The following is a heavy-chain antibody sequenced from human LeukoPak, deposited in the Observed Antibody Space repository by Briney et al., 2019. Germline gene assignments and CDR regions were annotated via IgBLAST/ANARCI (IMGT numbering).Heavy chain of an antibody. CDR1: GGTFSSYT. Sequence: SVKVSCKASGGTFSSYTISWVRQAPGQGLEWMGRIIPILGIANYAQKFQGRVTITADNSTSTAYMELSSLRSEDTAVYYCARDPVDTKTPYYFDYWGQGTLVTVSS. J-gene: IGHJ4*02. CDR2: IIPILGIA. CDR3: ARDPVDTKTPYYFDY. D-gene: IGHD5-18*01. V-gene: IGHV1-69*04.